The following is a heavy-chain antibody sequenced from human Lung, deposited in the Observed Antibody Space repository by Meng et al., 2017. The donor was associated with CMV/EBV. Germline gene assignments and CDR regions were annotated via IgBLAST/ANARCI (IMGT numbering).Heavy chain of an antibody. V-gene: IGHV1-2*02. Sequence: QVQLGQAGAEMKKPGASVKVSCTTSGFTFSDYYIHWVRQAPGQGLEWMGWVNSNNDATNYARKFQGRVSMTRDTSISTAHMELSRLMSDDTAVYYCVRSSGWSLFDYWGQGTLVTVSS. J-gene: IGHJ4*02. CDR1: GFTFSDYY. D-gene: IGHD6-19*01. CDR3: VRSSGWSLFDY. CDR2: VNSNNDAT.